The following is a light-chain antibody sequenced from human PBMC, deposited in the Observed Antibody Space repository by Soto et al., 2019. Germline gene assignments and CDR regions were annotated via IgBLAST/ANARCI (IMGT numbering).Light chain of an antibody. CDR3: QQYKSYPLG. CDR2: NAS. J-gene: IGKJ4*01. V-gene: IGKV1-5*03. Sequence: DIQMTQSPSTLSASVGERVTITCRASQSISSWLAWYQQKPGKAPKLLLYNASSLESGVPSRFSGSGSGTEFTITISSLQPDDFETYYCQQYKSYPLGFGGGTKVEIK. CDR1: QSISSW.